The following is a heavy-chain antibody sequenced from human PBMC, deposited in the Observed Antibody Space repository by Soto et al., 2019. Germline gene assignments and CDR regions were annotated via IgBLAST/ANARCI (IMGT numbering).Heavy chain of an antibody. Sequence: QVQLQESGPGLVKPSETLSLTCTVSGGSISSYYWSWIRQPPGKGLEWIGYIYYSGSTNYTPPLKSRDTISVATSKNQFSLKLSSVTAADTDVYYCARGKCGVGSCNYYGVDVWGQGTTVTVS. CDR2: IYYSGST. J-gene: IGHJ6*02. V-gene: IGHV4-59*01. CDR3: ARGKCGVGSCNYYGVDV. CDR1: GGSISSYY. D-gene: IGHD2-15*01.